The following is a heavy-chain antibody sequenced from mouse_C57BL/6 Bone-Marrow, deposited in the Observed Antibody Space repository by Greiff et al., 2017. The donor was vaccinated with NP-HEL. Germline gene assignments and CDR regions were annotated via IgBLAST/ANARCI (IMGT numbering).Heavy chain of an antibody. CDR2: INPNNGGT. CDR3: ARSPHYYGSSYGFAY. J-gene: IGHJ3*01. D-gene: IGHD1-1*01. V-gene: IGHV1-26*01. CDR1: GYTFTDYY. Sequence: VQLKQSGPELVKPGASVKISCKASGYTFTDYYMNWVKQSHGKSLEWIGDINPNNGGTSYNQKFKGKATLTVDKSSSTAYMELRSLTSEDSAVYYCARSPHYYGSSYGFAYWGQGTLVTVSA.